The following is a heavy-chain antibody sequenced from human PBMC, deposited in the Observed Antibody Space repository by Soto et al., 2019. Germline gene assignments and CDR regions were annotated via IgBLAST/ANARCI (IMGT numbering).Heavy chain of an antibody. CDR3: ARGSGTTVTDAMGFDI. CDR2: IKQDGSEK. J-gene: IGHJ3*02. V-gene: IGHV3-7*01. Sequence: GGSLRLSCAASGFTFSSYWMSWVRQAPGKGLEWVANIKQDGSEKYYVDSVKGRFTISRDNAKNSLYLQMNSLKAEDPAVYYCARGSGTTVTDAMGFDIWGQGTMVTVSS. CDR1: GFTFSSYW. D-gene: IGHD4-17*01.